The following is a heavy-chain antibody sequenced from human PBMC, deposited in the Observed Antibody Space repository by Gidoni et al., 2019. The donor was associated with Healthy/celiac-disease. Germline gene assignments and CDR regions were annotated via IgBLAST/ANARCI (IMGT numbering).Heavy chain of an antibody. CDR3: ARDNVVVTAIFDY. D-gene: IGHD2-21*02. J-gene: IGHJ4*02. CDR2: ISGNKGKT. V-gene: IGHV1-18*04. CDR1: GYTFTSYG. Sequence: QVRLVQSGGEEKKQGASVKISCKAYGYTFTSYGISWVRQAPGHGLEWMGWISGNKGKTKYAQKFQGRVSMTTDTSTNTAYMELSSLRSDDTAVYYCARDNVVVTAIFDYWGQGTLVTVSS.